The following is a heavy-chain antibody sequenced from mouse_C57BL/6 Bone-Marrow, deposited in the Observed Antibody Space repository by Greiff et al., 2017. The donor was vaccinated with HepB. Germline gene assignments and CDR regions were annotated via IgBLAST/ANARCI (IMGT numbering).Heavy chain of an antibody. CDR2: IYPGSGNT. V-gene: IGHV1-76*01. Sequence: QVQLQQSGAELVRPGASVKLSCKASGYTFTDYYINWVKQRPGQGLEWIARIYPGSGNTYYNEKFKGKATLTAVKSSSTAYMQLSSLTSEDSAVYVCARKTGYYFDYWGQGTTLTVSS. CDR1: GYTFTDYY. D-gene: IGHD4-1*01. CDR3: ARKTGYYFDY. J-gene: IGHJ2*01.